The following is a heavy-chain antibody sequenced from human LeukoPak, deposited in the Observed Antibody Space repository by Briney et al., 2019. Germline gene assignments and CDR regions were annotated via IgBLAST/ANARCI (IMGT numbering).Heavy chain of an antibody. D-gene: IGHD4-17*01. CDR1: GGSISSYY. Sequence: SETLSLTCTVSGGSISSYYWSWIRQPPGKGLEWIGYIYYSGSTNYSPSLKSRVTISVDTSKNQFSLKLSSVTAADTAVYYCARLPTVTTSFFDYWGQGTLVTVSS. V-gene: IGHV4-59*01. J-gene: IGHJ4*02. CDR2: IYYSGST. CDR3: ARLPTVTTSFFDY.